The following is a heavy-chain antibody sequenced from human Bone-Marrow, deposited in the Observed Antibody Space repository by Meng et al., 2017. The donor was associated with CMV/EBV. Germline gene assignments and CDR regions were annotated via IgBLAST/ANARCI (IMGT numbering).Heavy chain of an antibody. Sequence: SETLCLTCTVSGGSVSSGSYYWSWMRQPPGKGLEWIGYIYYSGSTNYNPSLKSRVTISVDTSKNQFSLKLSSVTAADTAVYYCARDVRSGYDFWSGYEWGDYYYGMDVWGQGTTVTVSS. CDR3: ARDVRSGYDFWSGYEWGDYYYGMDV. CDR2: IYYSGST. CDR1: GGSVSSGSYY. D-gene: IGHD3-3*01. V-gene: IGHV4-61*01. J-gene: IGHJ6*02.